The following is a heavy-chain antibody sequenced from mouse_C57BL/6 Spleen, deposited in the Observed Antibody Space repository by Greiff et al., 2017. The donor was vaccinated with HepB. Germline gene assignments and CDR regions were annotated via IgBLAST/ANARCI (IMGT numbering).Heavy chain of an antibody. Sequence: QVQLQQPGAELVRPGSSVKLSCKASGYTFTSYWMHWVKQRPIQGLEWIGNIDPSDSETHYNQKFKEKATLTVDKSSSTAYMQLSSLTSEDSAVYYWARRFTTVGGYFDVWGTGTTVTVSS. V-gene: IGHV1-52*01. CDR1: GYTFTSYW. CDR2: IDPSDSET. J-gene: IGHJ1*03. D-gene: IGHD1-1*01. CDR3: ARRFTTVGGYFDV.